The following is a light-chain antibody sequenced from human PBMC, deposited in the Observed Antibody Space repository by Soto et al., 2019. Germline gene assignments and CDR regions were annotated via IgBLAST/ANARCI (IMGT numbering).Light chain of an antibody. J-gene: IGKJ4*01. CDR3: QQYGSSPPIT. CDR1: QSVRDNY. Sequence: EIVLTQSPGTVSLSPGERATLSCRASQSVRDNYLAWYQQKPGQAPSLLIYGASSRATGIPDRFSGSGSGTDFTLTISRLEPEDFAVYYCQQYGSSPPITFGGGTKVDI. CDR2: GAS. V-gene: IGKV3-20*01.